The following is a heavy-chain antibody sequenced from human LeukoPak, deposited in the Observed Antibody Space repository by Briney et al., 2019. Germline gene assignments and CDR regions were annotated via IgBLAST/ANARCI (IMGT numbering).Heavy chain of an antibody. D-gene: IGHD3-10*01. Sequence: KPGGSLRLSCAASGFTSSSYSMNWVRQAPGKGLEWVSSISSSSSYIYYADSVKGRFTISRDNAKNSLYLQMNSLRAEDTAVYYRARPYGSGSYYMDYWGQGTLVTVSS. V-gene: IGHV3-21*01. CDR3: ARPYGSGSYYMDY. CDR2: ISSSSSYI. J-gene: IGHJ4*02. CDR1: GFTSSSYS.